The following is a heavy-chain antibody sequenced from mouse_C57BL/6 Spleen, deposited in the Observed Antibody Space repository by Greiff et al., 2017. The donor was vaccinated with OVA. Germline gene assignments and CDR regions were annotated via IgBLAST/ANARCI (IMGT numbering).Heavy chain of an antibody. CDR1: GYSITSGYY. CDR3: AREDDYLYAMDY. J-gene: IGHJ4*01. CDR2: ISYDGSN. V-gene: IGHV3-6*01. Sequence: EVQLQESGPGLVKPSQSLSLTCSVTGYSITSGYYWNWIRQFPGNTLEWMGYISYDGSNNYNPSLKNRISITRDTSKNQFFLKLNSVTTEDTATYYCAREDDYLYAMDYWGQGTSVTVSS. D-gene: IGHD2-4*01.